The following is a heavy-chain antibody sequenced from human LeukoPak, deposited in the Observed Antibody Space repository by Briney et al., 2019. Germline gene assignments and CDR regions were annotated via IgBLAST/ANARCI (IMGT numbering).Heavy chain of an antibody. D-gene: IGHD3-16*01. CDR2: IYPGDSDT. Sequence: GESLKISCKGSGYSFTSYWIGWVRQMPGKGLEWMGIIYPGDSDTRYSPSFQGQVTISADKSISTAYLQWGSLKASDTAMYYCAIFDFLFGEIDNWFDPWGQGTQVTVSS. J-gene: IGHJ5*02. CDR1: GYSFTSYW. CDR3: AIFDFLFGEIDNWFDP. V-gene: IGHV5-51*01.